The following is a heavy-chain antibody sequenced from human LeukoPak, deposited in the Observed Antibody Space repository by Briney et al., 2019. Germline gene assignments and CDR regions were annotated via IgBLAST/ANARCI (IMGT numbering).Heavy chain of an antibody. J-gene: IGHJ4*02. V-gene: IGHV1-8*01. Sequence: ASVKVSCKASGYTFTSYDINWVRQATGQGLEWMGWMNPNSGNTGYAQKFQGRVTMTRNTSIRTAYMELSSLRSEDTAVYYCARASYDYVWGSYSVVDYWGQGTLVTVSS. CDR3: ARASYDYVWGSYSVVDY. CDR1: GYTFTSYD. D-gene: IGHD3-16*01. CDR2: MNPNSGNT.